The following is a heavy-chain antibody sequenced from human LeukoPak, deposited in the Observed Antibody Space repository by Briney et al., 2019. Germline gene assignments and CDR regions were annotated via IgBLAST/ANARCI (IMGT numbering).Heavy chain of an antibody. Sequence: GGSLRLSCAASGFTFRSYHMGWVRQAPGKGLEWVSSISSSSSYIYYADSVKGRFTISRDNAKNSLYLQMNSLRAEDTAVYYCARDRPPKPWGQGTLVTVSS. CDR1: GFTFRSYH. CDR2: ISSSSSYI. V-gene: IGHV3-21*01. CDR3: ARDRPPKP. J-gene: IGHJ5*02.